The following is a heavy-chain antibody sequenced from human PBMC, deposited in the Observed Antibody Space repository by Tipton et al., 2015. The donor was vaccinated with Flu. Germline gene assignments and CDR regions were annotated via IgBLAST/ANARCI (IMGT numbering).Heavy chain of an antibody. CDR1: GDSVNSGNFY. Sequence: GLVKPSETLSLICNVSGDSVNSGNFYWTWIRQPPGKGLEWIGYVFSSGTTNYNPSLKSRVTISLDTSKNQFSLKLNSVTAADTAVYYCARGLYGSGSYQWRYFDSWGQGTLVTVSS. CDR2: VFSSGTT. CDR3: ARGLYGSGSYQWRYFDS. D-gene: IGHD3-10*01. V-gene: IGHV4-61*01. J-gene: IGHJ4*02.